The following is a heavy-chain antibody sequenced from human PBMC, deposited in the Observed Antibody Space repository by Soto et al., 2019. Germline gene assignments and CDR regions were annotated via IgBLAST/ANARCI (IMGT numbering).Heavy chain of an antibody. CDR2: IYYSGST. CDR3: ARDSSYCGGDCSDYYYYGMDV. V-gene: IGHV4-31*11. D-gene: IGHD2-21*02. CDR1: GGSFSGYY. Sequence: KTSETLSLTCAVYGGSFSGYYWSWIRQHPGKGLEWIGYIYYSGSTYYNPSLKSRVTISVDTSKNQFSLKLSSVTAADTAAYYCARDSSYCGGDCSDYYYYGMDVWGQGTTVTVSS. J-gene: IGHJ6*02.